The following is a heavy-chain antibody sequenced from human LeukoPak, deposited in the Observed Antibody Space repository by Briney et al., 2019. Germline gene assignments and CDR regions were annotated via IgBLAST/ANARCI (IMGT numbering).Heavy chain of an antibody. Sequence: GGSLRLSCGASGFSFSTYAMTWVRQAPGKGLEWVSVIYSGGSTYYADSVKGRFTISRDNSKNTLYLQMNSLRAEDTAVYYCAKGGTPPFDLWGQGTLVTVSS. J-gene: IGHJ4*02. D-gene: IGHD1-1*01. V-gene: IGHV3-23*03. CDR1: GFSFSTYA. CDR2: IYSGGST. CDR3: AKGGTPPFDL.